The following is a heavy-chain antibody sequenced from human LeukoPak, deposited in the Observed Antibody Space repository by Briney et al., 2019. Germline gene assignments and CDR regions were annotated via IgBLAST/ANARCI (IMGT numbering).Heavy chain of an antibody. J-gene: IGHJ4*02. CDR3: ARHGRGPQWSDYFAY. CDR2: IYYSGST. Sequence: PSETLSLTCADPGGSISSYYWCWVQQPPGKGLEWIGYIYYSGSTNYNPSLKSRVTISVDTSKNQFSLKLGSVTAADTAFYYCARHGRGPQWSDYFAYWGQGTLVTVSS. V-gene: IGHV4-59*08. D-gene: IGHD2-15*01. CDR1: GGSISSYY.